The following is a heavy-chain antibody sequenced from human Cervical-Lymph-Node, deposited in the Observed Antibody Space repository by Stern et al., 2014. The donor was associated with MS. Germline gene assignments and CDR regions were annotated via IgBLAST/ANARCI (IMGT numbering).Heavy chain of an antibody. CDR1: GFTFDDYA. V-gene: IGHV3-9*01. CDR2: ITWNSGSI. CDR3: AKAYLVGATITFFDN. J-gene: IGHJ4*02. Sequence: VQLVESGGGLVQPGRSLRLSCVASGFTFDDYAMHWVRQAPGKGLEWVSGITWNSGSIAYADSVKGRFTISRDNAKHSLFLQMSSLRAEDTALYYCAKAYLVGATITFFDNWGQGALVTVSS. D-gene: IGHD1-26*01.